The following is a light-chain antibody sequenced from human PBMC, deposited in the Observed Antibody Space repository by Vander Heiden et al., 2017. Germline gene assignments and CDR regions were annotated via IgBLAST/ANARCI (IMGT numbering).Light chain of an antibody. V-gene: IGKV1-5*03. CDR3: QQDNSYSQT. J-gene: IGKJ1*01. CDR1: QSISSW. CDR2: RAS. Sequence: DIQMTQSPSTLSASVGDRVTITCRASQSISSWLAWYQQKPGKAPKLLMYRASTLESGVPSRFSGSGSGTEFTLTISSLQPDDFATYYCQQDNSYSQTFGQRTKVEIK.